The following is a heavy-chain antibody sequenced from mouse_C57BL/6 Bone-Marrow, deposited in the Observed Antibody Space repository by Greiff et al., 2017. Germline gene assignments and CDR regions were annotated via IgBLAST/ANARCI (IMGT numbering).Heavy chain of an antibody. CDR1: GYTFTSYW. CDR3: ARGGIYYYGSRGSMDY. J-gene: IGHJ4*01. Sequence: QVQLKQPGAELVKPGASVKLSCKASGYTFTSYWMHWVKQRPGRGLEWIGRLDPTSGGTQYNEKFKSKATLTVDKPSSTAYMKLSSLTSEDSAVYYCARGGIYYYGSRGSMDYWGQGTSVTVSS. CDR2: LDPTSGGT. V-gene: IGHV1-72*01. D-gene: IGHD1-1*01.